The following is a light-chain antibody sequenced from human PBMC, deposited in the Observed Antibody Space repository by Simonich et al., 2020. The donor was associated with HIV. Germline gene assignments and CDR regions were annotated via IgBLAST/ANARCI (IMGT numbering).Light chain of an antibody. V-gene: IGKV2-29*02. J-gene: IGKJ2*01. CDR1: QSLLHSNGKTC. CDR3: MQGIQSPKT. Sequence: DIVMTQTQLSLSVTTGQPASISCMSRQSLLHSNGKTCLFWYLQRPGRSPQLLIYEVSSRFSGVTDRFTGSGSGTYFTLKISRVEAEDVGVYYCMQGIQSPKTFGQGTKLEI. CDR2: EVS.